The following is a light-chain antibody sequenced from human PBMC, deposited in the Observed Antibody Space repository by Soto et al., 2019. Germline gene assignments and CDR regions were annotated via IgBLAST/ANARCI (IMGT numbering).Light chain of an antibody. CDR3: QQSYTIPIT. V-gene: IGKV1-39*01. CDR2: AAA. CDR1: QSISSY. J-gene: IGKJ5*01. Sequence: DIQMTQSPSSLSASVGDRVTITCRASQSISSYLSWYQKRPGKAPKLLIYAAASLQSGVPSRFSGSGSATDFTLTISSLQPEDFATYYCQQSYTIPITFGQGTRLEIK.